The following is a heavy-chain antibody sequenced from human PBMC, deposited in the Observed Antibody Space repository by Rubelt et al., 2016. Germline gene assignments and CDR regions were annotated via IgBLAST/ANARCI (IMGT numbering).Heavy chain of an antibody. CDR3: ARGVGPTWWEFDY. Sequence: QVQLQESGPGLVKPSETLSLTCTVSGYSISSGSYWGWIRQPPGEGLEWIGSIYHRGTTYDKVSLRSRLTISVNTSKNQFSLKLTSWTAADTAVYYCARGVGPTWWEFDYWGQGTLVTVSS. J-gene: IGHJ4*02. CDR1: GYSISSGSY. CDR2: IYHRGTT. D-gene: IGHD2-15*01. V-gene: IGHV4-38-2*02.